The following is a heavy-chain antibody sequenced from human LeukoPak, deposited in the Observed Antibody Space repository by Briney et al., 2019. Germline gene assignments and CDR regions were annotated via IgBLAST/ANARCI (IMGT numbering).Heavy chain of an antibody. D-gene: IGHD3-10*01. CDR3: ARDQYGSGDGYYMDV. CDR2: ISSSGSTI. Sequence: GGSLRLSCAASGFTFASYEMNWVRQAPGKGLEWVSYISSSGSTIYYADSVKGRFTVSRDNAKNSLFLQMNSLRAEDTAVYYCARDQYGSGDGYYMDVWGKGTTVTISS. J-gene: IGHJ6*03. V-gene: IGHV3-48*03. CDR1: GFTFASYE.